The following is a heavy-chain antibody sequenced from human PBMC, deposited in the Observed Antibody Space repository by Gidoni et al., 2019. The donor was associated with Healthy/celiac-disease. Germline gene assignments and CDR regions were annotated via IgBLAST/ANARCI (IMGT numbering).Heavy chain of an antibody. CDR1: GFTFSSYA. CDR3: ARSGCSSTSCYVGY. CDR2: ITDDGSNK. D-gene: IGHD2-2*01. J-gene: IGHJ4*02. V-gene: IGHV3-30*04. Sequence: QVQLVEYGGGVVQPGRSMRLSCAASGFTFSSYAMHWVRQAPGKGLEWVAVITDDGSNKYYADSVKGRFTISRDNSKNTLYLQMNSLRAEDTAVYYCARSGCSSTSCYVGYWGQGTLVTVSS.